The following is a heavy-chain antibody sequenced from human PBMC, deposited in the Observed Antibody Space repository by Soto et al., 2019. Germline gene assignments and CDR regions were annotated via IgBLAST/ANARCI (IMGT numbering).Heavy chain of an antibody. D-gene: IGHD5-12*01. CDR1: GGSINSGDYY. J-gene: IGHJ4*02. CDR3: ARLYTGYEAFDY. Sequence: PSETLSLTCSVSGGSINSGDYYWIWIRQSPGKGLEWIGYIYYSGSTYYNPSLKSRSTISIDTSKNQFFLDVDSVTAADTAVYYCARLYTGYEAFDYWGQGTLVTVSS. CDR2: IYYSGST. V-gene: IGHV4-30-4*01.